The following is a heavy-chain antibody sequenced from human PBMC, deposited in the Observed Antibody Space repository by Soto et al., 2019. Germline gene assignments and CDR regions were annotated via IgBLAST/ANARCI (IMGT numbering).Heavy chain of an antibody. CDR2: ISGSGGST. V-gene: IGHV3-23*01. CDR3: ARDPTRSGWSLSYSYGMDV. D-gene: IGHD6-19*01. CDR1: GFTFSSYA. J-gene: IGHJ6*02. Sequence: GGSLRLSCAASGFTFSSYAMSWVRQAPGKGLEWVSAISGSGGSTYYADSVKGRFTISRDNSKNTLYLQMNSLRAEDTAVYYCARDPTRSGWSLSYSYGMDVWGQGTTVTVSS.